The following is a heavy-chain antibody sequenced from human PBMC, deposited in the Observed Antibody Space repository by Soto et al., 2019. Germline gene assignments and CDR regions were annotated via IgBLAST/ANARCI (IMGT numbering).Heavy chain of an antibody. J-gene: IGHJ4*02. CDR1: GASINRNSHY. V-gene: IGHV4-39*01. CDR3: ARHPFGGYAFDS. Sequence: GAPSLTGYVSGASINRNSHYWRWLRQSPGRGLEGIASVFYTGSPYHNPSLESRVSISVDTSDNQFSLKVTSVTAADTGIYYCARHPFGGYAFDSWGQGTLVTVSS. D-gene: IGHD3-16*01. CDR2: VFYTGSP.